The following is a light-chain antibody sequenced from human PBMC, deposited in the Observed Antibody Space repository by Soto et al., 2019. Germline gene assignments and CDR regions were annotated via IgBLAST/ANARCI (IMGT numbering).Light chain of an antibody. V-gene: IGKV1-39*01. CDR3: QQSYSTPYT. CDR1: QSINTF. J-gene: IGKJ2*01. Sequence: DIPMTQSPSSLSASVGDRVTITCRASQSINTFLNWYHQKPGKAPGLLIYSTSNLQTGVPSRFGGTGSGTDFTLTIRSLQPEDLGSYYCQQSYSTPYTFGQGTTLEI. CDR2: STS.